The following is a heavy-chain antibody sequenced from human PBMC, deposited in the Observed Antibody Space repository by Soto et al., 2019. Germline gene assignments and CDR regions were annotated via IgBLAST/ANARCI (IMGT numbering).Heavy chain of an antibody. CDR1: GFTFSSYG. J-gene: IGHJ4*02. D-gene: IGHD3-10*01. V-gene: IGHV3-30*18. Sequence: ESGGGVVQPGRSLRLSCAASGFTFSSYGMHWVRQAPGKGLEWVAVISYDGSNKYYADSVKGRFTISRDNSKNTLYLQMNSLRAEDTAVYYCAKDGFPDYWGQGTLVTVSS. CDR3: AKDGFPDY. CDR2: ISYDGSNK.